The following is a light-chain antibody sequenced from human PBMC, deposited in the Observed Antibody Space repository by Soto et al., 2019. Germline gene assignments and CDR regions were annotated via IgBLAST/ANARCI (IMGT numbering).Light chain of an antibody. J-gene: IGLJ2*01. CDR3: QTWGTGIHV. V-gene: IGLV4-69*01. Sequence: QSVLTQSPSASASLGASVKLTCTLSSGHSSYAIAWHQQQPEKGPRYLMKLNSDGSHNKGDGIPDRFSGSSSGAERYLTISSLQSEDEADYYCQTWGTGIHVFGGGTKLTVL. CDR1: SGHSSYA. CDR2: LNSDGSH.